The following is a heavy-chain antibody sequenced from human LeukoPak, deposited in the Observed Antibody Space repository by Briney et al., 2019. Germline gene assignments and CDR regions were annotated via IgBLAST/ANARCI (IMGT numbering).Heavy chain of an antibody. CDR2: MGTSGYTT. CDR3: AKGRSTAWYEFDS. Sequence: GGSLRLSCAASGITFSSCAMSWVPQAPGKGLEWVSGMGTSGYTTYYADSVKGRFPISRDNSRNTVFLQMDSLRDDDTAVYYCAKGRSTAWYEFDSWGQGTLVTVSS. CDR1: GITFSSCA. V-gene: IGHV3-23*01. J-gene: IGHJ4*02. D-gene: IGHD6-13*01.